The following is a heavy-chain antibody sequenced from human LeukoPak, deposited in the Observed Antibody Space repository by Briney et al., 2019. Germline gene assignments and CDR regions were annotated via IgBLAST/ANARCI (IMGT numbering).Heavy chain of an antibody. D-gene: IGHD3-22*01. CDR3: ARADSSGYEVAFDI. Sequence: GGSLRLSCAVSGFTFSIYSMNWVRQAPGRGLEWVSSISSSSTYIYYADSVKGRFTISRDDAKNSLYLQMNSLRAEDTVVYYCARADSSGYEVAFDIWGQGTMVTVSS. CDR2: ISSSSTYI. J-gene: IGHJ3*02. V-gene: IGHV3-21*01. CDR1: GFTFSIYS.